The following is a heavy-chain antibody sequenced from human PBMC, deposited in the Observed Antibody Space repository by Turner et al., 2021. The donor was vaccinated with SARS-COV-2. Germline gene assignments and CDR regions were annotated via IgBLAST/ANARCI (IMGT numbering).Heavy chain of an antibody. D-gene: IGHD6-13*01. CDR3: AKFVGGAAAGSLVVENGMDV. J-gene: IGHJ6*02. CDR2: ISPLTGTT. CDR1: GGTFSSFG. Sequence: QVQLVQSGAAVKKPGSSVKVSCKASGGTFSSFGISWVRQAPGQGLEWMGVISPLTGTTYYAQKFKGRVTLTADESTSTASMDLSSLRSEDTAVYYCAKFVGGAAAGSLVVENGMDVWGQGTTVIVSS. V-gene: IGHV1-69*01.